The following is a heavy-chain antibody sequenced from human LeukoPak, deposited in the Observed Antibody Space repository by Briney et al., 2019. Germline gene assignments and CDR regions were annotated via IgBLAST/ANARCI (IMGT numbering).Heavy chain of an antibody. J-gene: IGHJ4*02. V-gene: IGHV3-23*01. CDR1: GFSVSSDY. Sequence: GGSLRLSCAASGFSVSSDYVSWVRQAPGKGLEWVSTISGSGDITYYADSVKGRFTISRDNSKNTLYLQMNSLGAEDTAVYYCAKDLSFRYYDSSGYSPRFDYWGQGTLVTVSS. CDR2: ISGSGDIT. CDR3: AKDLSFRYYDSSGYSPRFDY. D-gene: IGHD3-22*01.